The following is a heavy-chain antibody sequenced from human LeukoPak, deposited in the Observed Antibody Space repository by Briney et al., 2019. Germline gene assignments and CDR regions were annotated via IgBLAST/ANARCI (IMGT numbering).Heavy chain of an antibody. V-gene: IGHV3-48*01. J-gene: IGHJ4*02. Sequence: GGSLRLSCAASGFTFSNFGMNWVRQAPGKGLEWVSYISSGSSTIYYADSVRGRLTISRDNAKNSLYLQMNSLRAEDTAVYFCARNPSNFDWLPFDYWGQGTLVTVSS. CDR3: ARNPSNFDWLPFDY. CDR2: ISSGSSTI. D-gene: IGHD3-9*01. CDR1: GFTFSNFG.